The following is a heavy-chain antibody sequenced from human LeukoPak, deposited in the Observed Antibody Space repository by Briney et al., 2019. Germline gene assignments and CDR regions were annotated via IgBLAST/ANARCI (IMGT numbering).Heavy chain of an antibody. CDR3: ARDSLIAAAQGYNWFDP. D-gene: IGHD6-13*01. V-gene: IGHV4-39*02. Sequence: SETLSLTCTVSGGSISSYYWGWIRQPPGKGLEWIGSIYYSGSTYYNPSLKSRVTISVDTSKNQFSLKLSSVTAADTAVYYCARDSLIAAAQGYNWFDPWGQGTLVTVSS. J-gene: IGHJ5*02. CDR1: GGSISSYY. CDR2: IYYSGST.